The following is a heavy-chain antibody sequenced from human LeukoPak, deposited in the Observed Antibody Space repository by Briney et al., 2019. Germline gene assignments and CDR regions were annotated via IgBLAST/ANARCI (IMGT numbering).Heavy chain of an antibody. D-gene: IGHD3-16*02. V-gene: IGHV4-59*12. CDR2: IYYSGTT. J-gene: IGHJ6*03. CDR3: ARVFRYTAAGTTRRYYYYYMDV. Sequence: SETLSRTCTVSGGSISNYYWNWIRQPPGKGLEWIGYIYYSGTTNYNPSLKSRVTISVDTSKNQFSLKLSSVTAADTAVYYCARVFRYTAAGTTRRYYYYYMDVWGKGTTVTVSS. CDR1: GGSISNYY.